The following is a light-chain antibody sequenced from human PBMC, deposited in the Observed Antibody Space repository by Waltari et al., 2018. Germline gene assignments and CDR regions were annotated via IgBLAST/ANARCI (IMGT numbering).Light chain of an antibody. CDR3: SSYAGSKWV. J-gene: IGLJ3*02. CDR2: EVS. CDR1: SRYVGGYQY. Sequence: QSALTQPPSASGSPGQSVTIYCPGTSRYVGGYQYVSWYQQHPGKAPKFLIYEVSTRPSGVPDRFSGSKSGNTASLTVSGLQAEDEADYHCSSYAGSKWVFGGGTKLTVV. V-gene: IGLV2-8*01.